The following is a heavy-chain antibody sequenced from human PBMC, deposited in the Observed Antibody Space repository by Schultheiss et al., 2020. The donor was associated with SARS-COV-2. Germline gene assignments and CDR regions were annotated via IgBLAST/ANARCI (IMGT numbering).Heavy chain of an antibody. CDR2: MNPNSGNT. Sequence: ASVKVSCKASGYTFTSYYMHWVRQAPGQGLEWMGWMNPNSGNTNYAQKFQERVTITRDTSISTAYMELSRLRSDDTAVYYCATYYYDLSYWGQGTLVTVSS. CDR1: GYTFTSYY. CDR3: ATYYYDLSY. D-gene: IGHD3-22*01. J-gene: IGHJ4*02. V-gene: IGHV1-2*02.